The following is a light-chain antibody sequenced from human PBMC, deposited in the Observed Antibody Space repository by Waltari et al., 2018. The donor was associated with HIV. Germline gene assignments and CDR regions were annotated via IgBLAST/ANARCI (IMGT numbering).Light chain of an antibody. V-gene: IGLV2-11*01. J-gene: IGLJ1*01. CDR1: SRNVWGYNY. CDR2: DVT. Sequence: QSALTQPPSVSGSPGQSVTISCTGTSRNVWGYNYVSWYQQNPGKAPKLVIYDVTPRSSWIPDLFSASKSDTTASLTISGLQAEDEADYYCCSYAGGYTSLFGTGTTVTVL. CDR3: CSYAGGYTSL.